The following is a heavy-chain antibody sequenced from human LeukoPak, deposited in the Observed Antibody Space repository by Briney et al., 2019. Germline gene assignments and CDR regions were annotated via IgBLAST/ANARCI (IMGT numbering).Heavy chain of an antibody. CDR3: ARDLLTGYPGNWFDP. D-gene: IGHD3-9*01. CDR1: GGSFSGYY. Sequence: PSETLSLTCAVYGGSFSGYYWSWIRQPPGKGLEWIGEINHSGSTNYNPSLKSRVTISVDTSKNQFSLKLSSVTAADTAVYYCARDLLTGYPGNWFDPWGQGTLVTVSS. CDR2: INHSGST. J-gene: IGHJ5*02. V-gene: IGHV4-34*01.